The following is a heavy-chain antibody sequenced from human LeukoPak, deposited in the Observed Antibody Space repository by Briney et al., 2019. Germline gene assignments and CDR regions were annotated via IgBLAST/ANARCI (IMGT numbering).Heavy chain of an antibody. CDR1: GFTFDDYA. Sequence: GGSLRLSCAASGFTFDDYAMHWVRQAPGKGLEWVSGISWNSGSIGYADSVKGRFTISRDNAKNSLYLQMNSLRAEDTALYYCAKEYRGYSYGYKPYYYYYYMDVWGKGTTVTISS. CDR2: ISWNSGSI. CDR3: AKEYRGYSYGYKPYYYYYYMDV. D-gene: IGHD5-18*01. J-gene: IGHJ6*03. V-gene: IGHV3-9*01.